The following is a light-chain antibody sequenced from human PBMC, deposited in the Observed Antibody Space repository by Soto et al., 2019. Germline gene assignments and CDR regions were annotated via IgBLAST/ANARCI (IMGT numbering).Light chain of an antibody. CDR3: QPSNNSPPYT. J-gene: IGKJ2*01. V-gene: IGKV3-15*01. CDR1: QRISIN. CDR2: GAS. Sequence: EIVMTQSPATLSVSPGERATLSCRASQRISINLAWYQQKPGQAPRLLIYGASTRATGIPARFSGSTSETQFTLTISRLPSEDSAVYYRQPSNNSPPYTFGQGTKPEIK.